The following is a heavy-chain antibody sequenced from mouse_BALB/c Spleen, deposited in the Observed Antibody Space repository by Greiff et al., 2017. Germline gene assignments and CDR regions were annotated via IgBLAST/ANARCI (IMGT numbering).Heavy chain of an antibody. J-gene: IGHJ4*01. Sequence: EVQVVESGGGLVQPGGSRKLSCAASGFTFSSFGMHWVRQAPEKGLEWVAYISSGSSTIYYADTVKGRFTISRDNPKNTLFLQMTSLRSEDTAMYYCARWYDGFYYAMDYWGQGTSVTVSS. D-gene: IGHD2-14*01. V-gene: IGHV5-17*02. CDR2: ISSGSSTI. CDR3: ARWYDGFYYAMDY. CDR1: GFTFSSFG.